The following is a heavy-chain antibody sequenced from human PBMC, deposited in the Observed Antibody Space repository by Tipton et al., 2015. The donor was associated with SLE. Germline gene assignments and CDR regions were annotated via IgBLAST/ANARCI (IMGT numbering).Heavy chain of an antibody. J-gene: IGHJ6*02. CDR1: GGSISSSSYY. CDR2: IYYTGNT. Sequence: TLSLTCTVSGGSISSSSYYWGWIRQPPGKGLEWIGNIYYTGNTFYNPSLKSRVTISVDTSKNRFSLRLSSVTAADTAVYYCARQSVRGYNWMVATEDDTDDGLDVWGQGTTVTVSS. D-gene: IGHD1-1*01. CDR3: ARQSVRGYNWMVATEDDTDDGLDV. V-gene: IGHV4-39*07.